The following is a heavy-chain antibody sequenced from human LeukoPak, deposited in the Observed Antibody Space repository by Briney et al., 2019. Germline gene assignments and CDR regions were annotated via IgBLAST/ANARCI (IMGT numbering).Heavy chain of an antibody. CDR2: IYSGGST. CDR1: GFTVSSNY. Sequence: GGSLRLSCAASGFTVSSNYMSWVRQAPGKGLEWVSVIYSGGSTYYADSVEGRFTISRDNSKNTLYLQMNSLRAEDTAVYYCARRSSGWYNWFDPWGQGTLVTVSS. CDR3: ARRSSGWYNWFDP. D-gene: IGHD6-19*01. J-gene: IGHJ5*02. V-gene: IGHV3-53*01.